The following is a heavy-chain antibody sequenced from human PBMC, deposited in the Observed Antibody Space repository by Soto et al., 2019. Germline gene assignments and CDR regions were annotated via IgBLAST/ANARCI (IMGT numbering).Heavy chain of an antibody. CDR3: ARDQGRENDY. CDR2: ITSSSTYI. J-gene: IGHJ4*02. Sequence: PGGSLRLSCAASGFTFSSYSMNWVRQAPGKGLEWVSSITSSSTYIYYADSVKGRFTISRDNAKNSLYLQMNSLRVEDTAVYYCARDQGRENDYWGQGTLVTDSS. V-gene: IGHV3-21*01. CDR1: GFTFSSYS.